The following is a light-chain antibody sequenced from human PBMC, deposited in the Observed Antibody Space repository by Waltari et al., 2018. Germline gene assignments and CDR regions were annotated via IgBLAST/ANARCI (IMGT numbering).Light chain of an antibody. J-gene: IGKJ1*01. CDR2: GAS. CDR1: QSISISY. Sequence: IVLTQSPGTLSLSPGERATLSCRASQSISISYLGGYQQKLGQAPRLLLHGASNRATGIPDRFSASGSGTDFTLTISRLEPEDVAVYYCQHYANSLWTFGQGTKVEIK. V-gene: IGKV3-20*01. CDR3: QHYANSLWT.